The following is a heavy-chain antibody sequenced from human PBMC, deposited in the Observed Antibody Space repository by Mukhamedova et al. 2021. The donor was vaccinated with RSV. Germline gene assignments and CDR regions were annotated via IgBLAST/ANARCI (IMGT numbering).Heavy chain of an antibody. J-gene: IGHJ6*01. Sequence: GKGLEWVSGLSWNSGSIGYADPVKGRFTISRDNAKNSLYLQMNSLRAEDTALYYCAKDLVSIAAARGGMDGWGQGTTVTVSS. V-gene: IGHV3-9*01. CDR2: LSWNSGSI. CDR3: AKDLVSIAAARGGMDG. D-gene: IGHD6-13*01.